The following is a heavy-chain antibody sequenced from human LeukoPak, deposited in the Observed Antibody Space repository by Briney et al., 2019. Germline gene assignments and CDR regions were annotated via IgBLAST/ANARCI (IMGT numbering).Heavy chain of an antibody. V-gene: IGHV4-59*01. D-gene: IGHD6-13*01. Sequence: SETLSLTCTVSGGSISSYYWSWIRQPPGKGREWIGYIYYSASTNYNPSLNSRVTISVDTSKNQFSLKLRSVTAADTAVYYCARARGRAAAGPFDYWGQGTLVTVSS. CDR2: IYYSAST. CDR1: GGSISSYY. J-gene: IGHJ4*02. CDR3: ARARGRAAAGPFDY.